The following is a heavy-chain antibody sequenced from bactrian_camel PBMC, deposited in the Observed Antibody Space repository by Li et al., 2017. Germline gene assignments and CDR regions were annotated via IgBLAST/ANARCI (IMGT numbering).Heavy chain of an antibody. CDR1: GEGVYNSAC. D-gene: IGHD2*01. CDR2: LYTAGDST. J-gene: IGHJ4*01. Sequence: HVQLVESGGGSVQTGGSLKLSCVASGEGVYNSACMGWFRQAPGQKREAVAALYTAGDSTFYADSVKGRFTVSQDTAKNTLYLQMSSLKPEDTALYYCAADRAGSRNCFSDRFSPAGFRDWGQGTQVTV. CDR3: AADRAGSRNCFSDRFSPAGFRD. V-gene: IGHV3S54*01.